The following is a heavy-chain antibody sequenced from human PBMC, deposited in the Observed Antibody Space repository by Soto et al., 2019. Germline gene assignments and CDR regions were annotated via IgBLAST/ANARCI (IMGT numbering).Heavy chain of an antibody. CDR2: IIPIFGTA. D-gene: IGHD6-13*01. CDR1: GGTFSSYA. Sequence: ASVKVSCKASGGTFSSYAISWVRQAPGQGLEWMGGIIPIFGTANYAQKFQGRVTITADESTSTAYMELSSLRSEDTAVYYCARDDSRIAAAGTPFDYWGQGTLVTVSS. V-gene: IGHV1-69*13. CDR3: ARDDSRIAAAGTPFDY. J-gene: IGHJ4*02.